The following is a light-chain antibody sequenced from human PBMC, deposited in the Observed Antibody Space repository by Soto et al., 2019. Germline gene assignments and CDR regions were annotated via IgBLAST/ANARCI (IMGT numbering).Light chain of an antibody. CDR1: DSDVGTYSY. Sequence: QSALTQPRSVSGSPGQSVFISCTGTDSDVGTYSYVYWYQQHPGKAPKLMIYDVNKRPSGVPDRFSGSKSGNTASLTISGLQSEDEADYYCCSYAGSYTLMFGGGTKLTVL. CDR3: CSYAGSYTLM. V-gene: IGLV2-11*01. J-gene: IGLJ3*02. CDR2: DVN.